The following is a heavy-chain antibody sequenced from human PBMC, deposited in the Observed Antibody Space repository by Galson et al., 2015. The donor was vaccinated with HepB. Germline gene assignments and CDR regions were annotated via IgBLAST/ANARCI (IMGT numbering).Heavy chain of an antibody. V-gene: IGHV2-70*11. J-gene: IGHJ6*02. CDR3: ARTPQLLKIADRENYYGMDV. D-gene: IGHD6-13*01. CDR2: IDWDDDK. CDR1: GFSLSTGGMC. Sequence: PALVNPTQTLTLTCTFSGFSLSTGGMCVSWIRQPPGKALEWLARIDWDDDKYYSTSLKTRLTISKDTSKNQVVLTMTNMDPVDTATYYCARTPQLLKIADRENYYGMDVWGQGTTATVSS.